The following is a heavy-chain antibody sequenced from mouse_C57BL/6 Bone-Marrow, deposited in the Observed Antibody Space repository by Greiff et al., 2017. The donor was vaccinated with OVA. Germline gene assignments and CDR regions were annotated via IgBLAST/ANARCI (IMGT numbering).Heavy chain of an antibody. V-gene: IGHV7-1*01. D-gene: IGHD4-1*01. CDR1: GFTFSDFY. CDR3: ARASNWDFDY. J-gene: IGHJ2*01. Sequence: EVQRVESGGGLVQSGRSLRLSCATSGFTFSDFYMEWVRQAPGKGLEWIAASRNKANDYTTEYSASVKGRFIVSRDTSQSILYLQMNALRAEDTAIYYCARASNWDFDYWGQGTTLTVSS. CDR2: SRNKANDYTT.